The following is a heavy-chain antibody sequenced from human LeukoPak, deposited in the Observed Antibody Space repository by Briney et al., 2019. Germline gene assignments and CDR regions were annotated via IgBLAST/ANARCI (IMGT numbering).Heavy chain of an antibody. V-gene: IGHV1-69*13. Sequence: ASVKVSCKSSGGTFSSNGISWLRQAPGQDLEWMGGIIPIFGTTDYAQKFQGRVTITADEARSTAYMELNSLTFDDTAMYYCARDLLPMTVFGVVNDWGQGTLVTVSS. D-gene: IGHD3-3*01. J-gene: IGHJ4*02. CDR3: ARDLLPMTVFGVVND. CDR2: IIPIFGTT. CDR1: GGTFSSNG.